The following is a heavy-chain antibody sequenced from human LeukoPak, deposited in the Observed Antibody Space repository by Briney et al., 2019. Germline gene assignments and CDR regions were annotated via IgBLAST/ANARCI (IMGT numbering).Heavy chain of an antibody. CDR1: GFTFSSYA. D-gene: IGHD3-22*01. CDR3: ARADYYDSSGYYDY. CDR2: ISSSSSTI. J-gene: IGHJ4*02. V-gene: IGHV3-48*01. Sequence: GGSLRLSCAASGFTFSSYAMSWVRQAPGKGLEWVSYISSSSSTIYYADSVKGRFTISRDNAKNSLYLQMNSLRAEDTAVYYCARADYYDSSGYYDYWGQGTLVTVSS.